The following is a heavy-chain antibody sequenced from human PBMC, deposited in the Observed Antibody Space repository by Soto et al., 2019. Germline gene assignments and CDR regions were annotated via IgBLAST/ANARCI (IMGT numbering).Heavy chain of an antibody. CDR3: ARDMRYSSRNDY. CDR2: ISSSSSYI. CDR1: GFTFSSYS. J-gene: IGHJ4*02. V-gene: IGHV3-21*01. D-gene: IGHD6-13*01. Sequence: EVQLVESGGGLVKPGGSLRLSCAASGFTFSSYSMNWVRQAPGKGLEWVSSISSSSSYIYYADSVTGRCTISRDNAKNSLYLQMNSLRAEDTAVYYCARDMRYSSRNDYWGPGTLVTVSS.